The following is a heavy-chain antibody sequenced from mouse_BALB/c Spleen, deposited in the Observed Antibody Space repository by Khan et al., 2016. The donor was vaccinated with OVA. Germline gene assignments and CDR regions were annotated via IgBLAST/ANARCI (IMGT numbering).Heavy chain of an antibody. J-gene: IGHJ3*01. V-gene: IGHV1-31*01. Sequence: VQLQQSGPELMKPGASVKISCKASGYSFTSYYIHWVMQRHGESLEWIGYIDPFSGGSTYNQKFKGKATLTVDKSSSTAYIHLSNLTSEDSAAYYCTRHGYVAWFTYWGQGTLVTVSA. CDR1: GYSFTSYY. D-gene: IGHD2-2*01. CDR2: IDPFSGGS. CDR3: TRHGYVAWFTY.